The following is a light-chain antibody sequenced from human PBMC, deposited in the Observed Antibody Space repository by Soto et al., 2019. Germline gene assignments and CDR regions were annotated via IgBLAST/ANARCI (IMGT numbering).Light chain of an antibody. CDR1: QSISSW. CDR3: QQYNSYWT. CDR2: KAS. Sequence: DIQMTQSPSTLPASVGDRVTITCRASQSISSWLAWYQQKPGKAPNLLIYKASSLEGGVPSRFSGSGYGTEFTLTISSLQPDDFATYYCQQYNSYWTFGQGTKVDI. J-gene: IGKJ1*01. V-gene: IGKV1-5*03.